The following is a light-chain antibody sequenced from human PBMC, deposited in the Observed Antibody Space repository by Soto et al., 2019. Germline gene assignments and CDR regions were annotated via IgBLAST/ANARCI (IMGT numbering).Light chain of an antibody. CDR1: SSDVGSYNL. J-gene: IGLJ2*01. CDR2: EGS. CDR3: CSYAGSSTLV. V-gene: IGLV2-23*01. Sequence: VLAQPSSVSGSPGQSITISCTGTSSDVGSYNLVSWYQQHPGKAPKLMIYEGSKRPSGVSNRFSGSKSGNTASLTISGLQAEDEADYYCCSYAGSSTLVFGGGTKVTVL.